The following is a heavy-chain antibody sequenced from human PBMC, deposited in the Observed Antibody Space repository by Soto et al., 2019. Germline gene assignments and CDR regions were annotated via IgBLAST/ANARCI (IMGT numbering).Heavy chain of an antibody. CDR1: GYTFTSYY. J-gene: IGHJ6*02. CDR3: AREGNSYSGMDV. CDR2: IKLSGGST. Sequence: QVQLMQSGAEVKKPGASVRVSCVASGYTFTSYYMHWVRQAPGQGLEWLGVIKLSGGSTTYAQRFQGRVTVXRXTSTSTVYMELRSLRSEDTAVYHCAREGNSYSGMDVWGQGTTVTVS. V-gene: IGHV1-46*01.